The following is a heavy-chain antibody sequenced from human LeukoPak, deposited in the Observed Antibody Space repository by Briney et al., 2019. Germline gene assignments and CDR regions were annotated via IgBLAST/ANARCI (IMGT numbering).Heavy chain of an antibody. D-gene: IGHD3-16*02. CDR3: ARDIPASYHYYYGMDV. J-gene: IGHJ6*02. CDR2: IYTSGST. V-gene: IGHV4-4*07. CDR1: GGSISSYY. Sequence: SETLSLTCTVSGGSISSYYWSWIRQPAGKGLEWIGRIYTSGSTNYNPSLKSRVTMSVDTSKIQFSLKLSSVTAADTAVYYCARDIPASYHYYYGMDVWGQGTTVTVSS.